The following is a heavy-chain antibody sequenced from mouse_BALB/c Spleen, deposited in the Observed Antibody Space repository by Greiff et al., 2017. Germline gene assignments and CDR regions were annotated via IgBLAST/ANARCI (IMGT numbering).Heavy chain of an antibody. CDR2: ISYSGST. CDR3: ARGMITTKKYFDV. CDR1: GYSITSDYA. D-gene: IGHD2-4*01. V-gene: IGHV3-2*02. J-gene: IGHJ1*01. Sequence: DVKLVESGPGLVKPSQSLSLTCTVTGYSITSDYAWNWIRQFPGNKLEWMGYISYSGSTSYNPSLKSRISITRDTSKNQFFLQLNSVTTEDTATYYCARGMITTKKYFDVWGAGTTVTVSS.